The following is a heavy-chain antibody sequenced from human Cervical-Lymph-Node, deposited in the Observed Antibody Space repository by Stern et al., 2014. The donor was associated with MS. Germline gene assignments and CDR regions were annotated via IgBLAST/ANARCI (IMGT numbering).Heavy chain of an antibody. CDR1: GYTFSNYG. J-gene: IGHJ4*02. CDR2: INTNTGIP. CDR3: ARLRVGNITRDY. D-gene: IGHD1-26*01. Sequence: QVQLVQSGSELKKPGASVKFSCKASGYTFSNYGINWVRQAPGQGLEWMGWINTNTGIPTYAQAFTGRFVFSFDTSVSTAYLHISSLKADDTAVYYCARLRVGNITRDYWGQGTLLTVSS. V-gene: IGHV7-4-1*02.